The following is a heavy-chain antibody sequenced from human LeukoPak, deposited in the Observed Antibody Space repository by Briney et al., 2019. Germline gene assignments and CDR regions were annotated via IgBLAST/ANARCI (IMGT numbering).Heavy chain of an antibody. Sequence: SETLSLTCTVSGDSISSGGYYWSWIRQHPGKGLEWIGYIYYSGSTYYNPSLKSRVTISVDTSKNQFSLKLSSVTAADTAVYYCARGSDDYGDYYRYFDYWGQGTLVTVSS. CDR2: IYYSGST. CDR3: ARGSDDYGDYYRYFDY. CDR1: GDSISSGGYY. D-gene: IGHD4-17*01. V-gene: IGHV4-31*03. J-gene: IGHJ4*02.